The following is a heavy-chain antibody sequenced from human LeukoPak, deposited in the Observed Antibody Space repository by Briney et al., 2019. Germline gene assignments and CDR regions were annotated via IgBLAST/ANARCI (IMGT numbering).Heavy chain of an antibody. Sequence: GGSLRLSCAASGFTLRSYGMSWVRRAPGKGLEWVSFISASDASTYYADSVKGRFITSRDTSDNTLYLEMNSLRDDDTAAYYCAKGRGSNSIHESWGQGTLVTVSS. V-gene: IGHV3-23*01. D-gene: IGHD2-2*01. CDR3: AKGRGSNSIHES. J-gene: IGHJ4*02. CDR2: ISASDAST. CDR1: GFTLRSYG.